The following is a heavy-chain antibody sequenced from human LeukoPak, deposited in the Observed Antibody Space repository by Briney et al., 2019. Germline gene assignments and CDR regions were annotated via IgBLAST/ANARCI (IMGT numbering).Heavy chain of an antibody. CDR3: ARDRQPRITIVGPTLARRGNWFDP. CDR1: GFTFSSYS. Sequence: PGGSLRLSCAASGFTFSSYSMNWVRQAPGKGLEWVSSISSSSSYIYYADSVKGRFTISRDNAKNSLYLQMNSLRAEDTAVYYCARDRQPRITIVGPTLARRGNWFDPWGQGTLVTVSS. J-gene: IGHJ5*02. CDR2: ISSSSSYI. V-gene: IGHV3-21*01. D-gene: IGHD3-3*01.